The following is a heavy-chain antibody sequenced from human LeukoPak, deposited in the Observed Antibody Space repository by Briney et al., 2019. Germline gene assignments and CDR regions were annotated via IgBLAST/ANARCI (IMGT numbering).Heavy chain of an antibody. CDR2: IYYSGST. CDR1: GGSISNSTYY. CDR3: ARGGSVWDYYDSSGYPDALDI. V-gene: IGHV4-39*07. D-gene: IGHD3-22*01. Sequence: SETLSLTCSVSGGSISNSTYYWGWIRQPPGKGLEWIGSIYYSGSTNYNPSLKSRVTISVDTSKNQFSLKLSSVTAADTAVYYCARGGSVWDYYDSSGYPDALDIWGQGTMVTVSS. J-gene: IGHJ3*02.